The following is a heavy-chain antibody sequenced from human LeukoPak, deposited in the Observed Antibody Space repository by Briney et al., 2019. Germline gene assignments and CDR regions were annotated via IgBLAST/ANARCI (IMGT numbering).Heavy chain of an antibody. Sequence: SVTVSCKASGYTFTGYYMHWVRQAPGQRLEWMGWISPNSGGTSYVQKFQGRVTMTRDTSISTAYMELSRLRSDDTAVYYCARVVKSPGYSSSWYSYWGQGTLVTVSS. CDR2: ISPNSGGT. V-gene: IGHV1-2*02. CDR3: ARVVKSPGYSSSWYSY. D-gene: IGHD6-13*01. J-gene: IGHJ4*02. CDR1: GYTFTGYY.